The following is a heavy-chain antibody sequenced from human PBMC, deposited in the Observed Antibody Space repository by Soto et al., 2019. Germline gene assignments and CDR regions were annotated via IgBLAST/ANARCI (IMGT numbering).Heavy chain of an antibody. V-gene: IGHV3-23*01. CDR1: RFTFSNYA. CDR2: ISGSGGST. CDR3: AKDAGGGFLPRPYYFDY. J-gene: IGHJ4*02. D-gene: IGHD5-12*01. Sequence: EVQLLESGGGLVQPGGSLRLSCAASRFTFSNYAMSWVRQAPGKGLEWVSVISGSGGSTNYADSVKGRFTISRDNSKNTLYLQMNSLRAEDTAVYYCAKDAGGGFLPRPYYFDYWGQGTLVTVSS.